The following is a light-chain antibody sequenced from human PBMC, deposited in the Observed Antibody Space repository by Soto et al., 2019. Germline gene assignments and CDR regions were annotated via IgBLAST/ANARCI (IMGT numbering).Light chain of an antibody. V-gene: IGLV2-14*01. J-gene: IGLJ1*01. CDR2: DVS. CDR1: SSDVGGYNY. CDR3: SSYTSTGTYV. Sequence: QSALTQPASVSGSPGQSITISCTGTSSDVGGYNYVSWYQQHPGKAPKLMISDVSNGPSGVSIRFSGSKSGNTASLTISGLQAEDEADYYCSSYTSTGTYVFGTGTKLTVL.